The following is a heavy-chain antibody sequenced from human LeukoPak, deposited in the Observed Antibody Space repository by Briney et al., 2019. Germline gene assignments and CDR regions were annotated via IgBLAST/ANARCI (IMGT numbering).Heavy chain of an antibody. J-gene: IGHJ4*02. Sequence: GGSLRLSCAASGFTFSSYGMHWVRQAPGKGLEWVAFIRYDGSNKYYADSVKGRFTISRDNSKNTLYLQMNSLRAEDTAVYFCARDYRYYDILSGNFDYWGQGTLVTVSS. V-gene: IGHV3-30*02. CDR2: IRYDGSNK. D-gene: IGHD3-9*01. CDR1: GFTFSSYG. CDR3: ARDYRYYDILSGNFDY.